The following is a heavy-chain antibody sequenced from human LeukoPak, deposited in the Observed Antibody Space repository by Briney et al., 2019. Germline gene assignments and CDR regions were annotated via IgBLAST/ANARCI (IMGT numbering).Heavy chain of an antibody. V-gene: IGHV1-18*01. CDR3: TRDLKRTVGATTASDY. CDR1: GGTFSSYA. Sequence: GASVKVSCKASGGTFSSYAISWVRQAPGQGLEWMGWISAHNGDTNYAQKFQGRVSMTTDTSTSTGYMELRSLTSEDTAGYYCTRDLKRTVGATTASDYWGQGNLGTGSP. CDR2: ISAHNGDT. J-gene: IGHJ4*02. D-gene: IGHD1-26*01.